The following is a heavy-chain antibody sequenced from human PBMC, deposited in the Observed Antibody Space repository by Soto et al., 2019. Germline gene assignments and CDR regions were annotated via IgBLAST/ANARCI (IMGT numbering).Heavy chain of an antibody. CDR1: GYSFTSYW. V-gene: IGHV5-10-1*01. Sequence: GESLKISCKGSGYSFTSYWISWVRQMPGKGLEWMGRIDPSDSYTNYSPSFQGHVTISADKSISTAYLQWSSLKASDTAMYYCARLVGGSSAYYYYGMDVWGQGTTVTVSS. CDR2: IDPSDSYT. D-gene: IGHD1-26*01. J-gene: IGHJ6*02. CDR3: ARLVGGSSAYYYYGMDV.